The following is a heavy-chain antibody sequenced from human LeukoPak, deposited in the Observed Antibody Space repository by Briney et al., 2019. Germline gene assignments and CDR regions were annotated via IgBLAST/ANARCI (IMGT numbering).Heavy chain of an antibody. CDR2: ISGSGGST. CDR3: AREASYSSSWATFDN. V-gene: IGHV3-23*01. D-gene: IGHD6-13*01. Sequence: GGTLRLSCAASGFTFSSYGMSWVRQAPGKGLEWVSAISGSGGSTYYADSVKGRFTISRDNSKNSLFLQMNSLTVEDTAVYYCAREASYSSSWATFDNWGQGTLVTVS. CDR1: GFTFSSYG. J-gene: IGHJ4*02.